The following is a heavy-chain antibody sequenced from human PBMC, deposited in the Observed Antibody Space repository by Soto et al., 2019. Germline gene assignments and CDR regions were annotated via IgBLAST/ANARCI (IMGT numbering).Heavy chain of an antibody. Sequence: ASVKVSCKASGYTFTSYGISWVRQAPGQGLEWMGWISAYNGNTNYAQKLQGRVTMTTDTSTSTAYMGLRSLRSDDTAVYYCARERYCSSTSCYYYYYYGMDVWGQGTTVTVSS. CDR2: ISAYNGNT. D-gene: IGHD2-2*01. CDR1: GYTFTSYG. CDR3: ARERYCSSTSCYYYYYYGMDV. V-gene: IGHV1-18*01. J-gene: IGHJ6*02.